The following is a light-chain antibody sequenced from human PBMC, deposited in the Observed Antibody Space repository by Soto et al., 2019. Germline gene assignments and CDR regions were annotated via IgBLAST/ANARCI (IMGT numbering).Light chain of an antibody. CDR3: QQYSSAPLT. J-gene: IGKJ1*01. V-gene: IGKV3-20*01. Sequence: EIELTQSPGTLSMSPGERATLSCRASLTVSDNYLAWYQQKAGQAPRLVIYGASSRATGIPDRFSASGSGTDFTLTISRLEPEDFAVYYCQQYSSAPLTFGQGTKVDIK. CDR2: GAS. CDR1: LTVSDNY.